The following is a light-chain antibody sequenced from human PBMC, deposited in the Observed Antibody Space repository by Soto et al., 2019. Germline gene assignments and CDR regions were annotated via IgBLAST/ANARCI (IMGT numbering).Light chain of an antibody. CDR1: SGHSTYI. V-gene: IGLV4-60*03. J-gene: IGLJ1*01. CDR2: VENSGSY. Sequence: QPVLTQSSSASASLGSSVKLTCTLSSGHSTYIIAWHQQQPGKAPHYLMRVENSGSYNKGSGVPDRFSGSSSGADRYLTISNLQSEDEDDYYCETSDSKTHVFGTGTKVTVL. CDR3: ETSDSKTHV.